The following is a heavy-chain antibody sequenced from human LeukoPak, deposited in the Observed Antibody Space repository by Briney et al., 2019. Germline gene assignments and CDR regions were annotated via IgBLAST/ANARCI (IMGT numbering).Heavy chain of an antibody. D-gene: IGHD1-26*01. J-gene: IGHJ4*02. CDR3: AKLIVGATNLDY. CDR2: ISYDGSNK. V-gene: IGHV3-30*18. CDR1: GFTVSSNY. Sequence: GGSLRLSCAASGFTVSSNYMSWVRQAPGKGLEWVAVISYDGSNKYYADSVKGRFTISRDNSKNTLYLQMNSLRAEDTAVYYCAKLIVGATNLDYWGQGTLVTVSS.